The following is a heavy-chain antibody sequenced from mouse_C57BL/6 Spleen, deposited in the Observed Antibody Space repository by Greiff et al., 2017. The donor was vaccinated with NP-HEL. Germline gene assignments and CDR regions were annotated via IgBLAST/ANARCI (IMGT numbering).Heavy chain of an antibody. CDR2: IRLKSDNYAT. CDR1: GFTFSNYW. J-gene: IGHJ2*01. D-gene: IGHD2-1*01. V-gene: IGHV6-3*01. Sequence: EVQRVESGGGLVQPGGSMKLSCVASGFTFSNYWMNWVRQSPEKGLEWVAQIRLKSDNYATHYAESVKGRFTISRDDSKSSVYLQMNNLRAEDTGIYYCTALLWGYWGQGTTLTVSS. CDR3: TALLWGY.